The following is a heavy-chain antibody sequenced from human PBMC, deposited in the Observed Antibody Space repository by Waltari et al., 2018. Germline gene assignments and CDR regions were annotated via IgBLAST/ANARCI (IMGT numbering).Heavy chain of an antibody. CDR1: GYSISSGYY. CDR2: IYHSGST. D-gene: IGHD3-22*01. Sequence: QVQLQESGPGLVKPSETLSLTCTVSGYSISSGYYWGWFRQPPGKGLEWIGSIYHSGSTYYNPSLKSRVTISVDTSKNQFSLKLSSVTAADTAVYYCARAYYYDSSGYLFFDYWGQGTLVTVSS. J-gene: IGHJ4*02. CDR3: ARAYYYDSSGYLFFDY. V-gene: IGHV4-38-2*02.